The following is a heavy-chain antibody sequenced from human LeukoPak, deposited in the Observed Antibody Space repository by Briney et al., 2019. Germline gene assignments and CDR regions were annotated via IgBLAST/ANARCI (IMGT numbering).Heavy chain of an antibody. Sequence: TGGSLRLSCAASGFTFSSYWMHWVRQAPGKGLVWVSRINSDGSSTIYADSVKGRFTISRDNAKNTLYLQMNSLRAEDTAVYYCAGEGYSSGWYYFDYWGQGTLVTVSS. CDR1: GFTFSSYW. V-gene: IGHV3-74*01. CDR3: AGEGYSSGWYYFDY. D-gene: IGHD6-19*01. CDR2: INSDGSST. J-gene: IGHJ4*02.